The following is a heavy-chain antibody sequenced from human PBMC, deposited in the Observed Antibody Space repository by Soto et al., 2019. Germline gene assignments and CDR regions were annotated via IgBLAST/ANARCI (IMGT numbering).Heavy chain of an antibody. CDR1: GFKFSNYV. Sequence: GGSLRLSCAAFGFKFSNYVMSWVRQAPGKGLEWVSTITDSGAAAYYAESVKGRFTISRDNSKNTLYLQMNSLRAEETAVYYCARVAYVMFTVYYYGVDLWGAGTTVT. CDR2: ITDSGAAA. J-gene: IGHJ6*02. V-gene: IGHV3-23*01. D-gene: IGHD3-16*01. CDR3: ARVAYVMFTVYYYGVDL.